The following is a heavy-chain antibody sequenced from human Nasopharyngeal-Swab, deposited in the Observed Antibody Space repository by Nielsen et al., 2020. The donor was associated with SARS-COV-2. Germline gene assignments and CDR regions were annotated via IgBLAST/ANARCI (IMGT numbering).Heavy chain of an antibody. CDR3: AKQSWGYSHGYYFDY. CDR2: IWYDGSNK. J-gene: IGHJ4*02. Sequence: WIRQPPGKGLEWVAVIWYDGSNKYYADSVKGRFTISRDNSKNTLYLQMNSLRAEDTAVYYCAKQSWGYSHGYYFDYWGQGTLVTVSS. D-gene: IGHD5-18*01. V-gene: IGHV3-33*06.